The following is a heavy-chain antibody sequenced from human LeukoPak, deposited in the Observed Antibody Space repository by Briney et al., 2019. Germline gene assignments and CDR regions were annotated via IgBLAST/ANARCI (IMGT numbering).Heavy chain of an antibody. CDR1: GGSISSSIHY. V-gene: IGHV4-39*07. Sequence: SETLSLTCTVSGGSISSSIHYWGWVRQSPRKGLEWIGTIHYSENTYYNPSLRSRLTISLDTSNNQFSLKLSSVTAADTAVYYCATYTEDYSGPAFAPWGQGTLVIVSS. D-gene: IGHD3-16*01. CDR2: IHYSENT. CDR3: ATYTEDYSGPAFAP. J-gene: IGHJ5*02.